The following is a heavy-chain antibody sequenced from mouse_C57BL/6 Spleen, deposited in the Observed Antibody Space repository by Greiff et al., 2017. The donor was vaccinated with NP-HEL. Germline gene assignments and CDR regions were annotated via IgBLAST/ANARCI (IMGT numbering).Heavy chain of an antibody. J-gene: IGHJ4*01. CDR3: ARGLYYDSYAMDY. CDR1: GYTFTSYW. CDR2: INPSNGGT. Sequence: VQLQQPGTELVKPGASVKLSCKASGYTFTSYWMHWVKQRPGQGLEWIGNINPSNGGTNYNEKFKSKATLTVDKSSSTAYMQLSSLTSEDSAVYYCARGLYYDSYAMDYWGQGTSVTVSS. D-gene: IGHD2-1*01. V-gene: IGHV1-53*01.